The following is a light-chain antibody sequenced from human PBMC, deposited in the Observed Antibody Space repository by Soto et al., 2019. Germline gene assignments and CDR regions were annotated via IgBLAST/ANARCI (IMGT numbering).Light chain of an antibody. CDR2: AAS. CDR3: QQYDTSPYT. V-gene: IGKV3-20*01. Sequence: EIVLTQSPGTLSLSPREGATLSCRASQSISGSYLAWYQQKPGQAPRLLIFAASSRATGIPDRFNGSVSGTDFTLSISRLEPEDCAVYYCQQYDTSPYTFGQGTKLEIK. CDR1: QSISGSY. J-gene: IGKJ2*01.